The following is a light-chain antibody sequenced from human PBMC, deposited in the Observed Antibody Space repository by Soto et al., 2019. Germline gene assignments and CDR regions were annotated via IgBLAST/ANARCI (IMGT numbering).Light chain of an antibody. J-gene: IGKJ1*01. Sequence: DIVMTQSPDSLAVSLGERATINCKSSQSVLFSSNNKAYLAWYQQKPGQPPKLLIYWASTRESGVPDRFSGSGSGTDFTLNISSLQAEDVAVYYCQQYYSVPPTFGQGTKVEIK. CDR1: QSVLFSSNNKAY. CDR3: QQYYSVPPT. CDR2: WAS. V-gene: IGKV4-1*01.